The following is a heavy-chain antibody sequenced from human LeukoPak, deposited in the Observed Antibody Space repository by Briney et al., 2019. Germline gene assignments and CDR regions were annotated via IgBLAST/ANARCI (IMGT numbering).Heavy chain of an antibody. V-gene: IGHV4-34*01. Sequence: SETLSLTCAVYGESFSGYYWSWIRQPPGKGLEWIGEINHSGSTNYNPSLKSRVTISVDTSKNQFSLKLSSVTAADTAVYYCARRDILTGYIPRWGQGILVAVSS. J-gene: IGHJ4*02. CDR2: INHSGST. CDR1: GESFSGYY. CDR3: ARRDILTGYIPR. D-gene: IGHD3-9*01.